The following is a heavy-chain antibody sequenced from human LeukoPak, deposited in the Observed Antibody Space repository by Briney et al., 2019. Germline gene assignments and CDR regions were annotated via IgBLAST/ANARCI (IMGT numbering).Heavy chain of an antibody. Sequence: TSETLSLTCTVSGGSIRSSYYYWGWIRQPPGKGLEWIGYIYYSGSTYYNPSLKSRVTISVDTSKNQFSLKLSSVTAADTAVYYCARGPYYYDSSGPYFDYWGQGTLVTVSS. CDR2: IYYSGST. D-gene: IGHD3-22*01. CDR1: GGSIRSSYYY. V-gene: IGHV4-31*03. J-gene: IGHJ4*02. CDR3: ARGPYYYDSSGPYFDY.